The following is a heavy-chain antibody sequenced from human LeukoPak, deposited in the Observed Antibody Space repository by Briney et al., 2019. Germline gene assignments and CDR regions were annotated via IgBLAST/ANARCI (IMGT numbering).Heavy chain of an antibody. CDR1: GGSISSGGYY. CDR3: ARFDCTNGVCYGPFDY. Sequence: SETLSLTCTVSGGSISSGGYYWSWIRQHPGKGLEWIGYIYYSGSTYYNPSLKSRVTISVDTSKNQFSLKLSSVTAADTAVYYCARFDCTNGVCYGPFDYWGQGTLVTVS. V-gene: IGHV4-31*03. D-gene: IGHD2-8*01. J-gene: IGHJ4*02. CDR2: IYYSGST.